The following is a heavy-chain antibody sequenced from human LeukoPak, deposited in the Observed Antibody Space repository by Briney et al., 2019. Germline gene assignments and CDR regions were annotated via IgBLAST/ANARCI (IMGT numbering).Heavy chain of an antibody. V-gene: IGHV1-18*04. Sequence: ASVKVSCTASGYTFTSYGISWVRQAPGQGLEAMGWISAYNGNTNYAQKLQGRVNMTTDTSTSTAYMELRSLRSDDTAVYYCARDVDIVVVPAAMEDDAFDIWGQGTMVTVSS. J-gene: IGHJ3*02. CDR1: GYTFTSYG. D-gene: IGHD2-2*01. CDR2: ISAYNGNT. CDR3: ARDVDIVVVPAAMEDDAFDI.